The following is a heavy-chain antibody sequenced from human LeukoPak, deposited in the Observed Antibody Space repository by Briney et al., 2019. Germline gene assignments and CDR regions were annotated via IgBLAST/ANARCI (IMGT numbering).Heavy chain of an antibody. CDR2: IYHNGST. J-gene: IGHJ4*02. CDR3: ARERYAPPGNDY. D-gene: IGHD1-1*01. CDR1: GGSISTGNW. Sequence: SETLSLTCAVSGGSISTGNWWTWVRQSPDKGLEWIGEIYHNGSTYYNPSLKSRVTISVDTSKNQFSLKLSSVTAADTAVYYCARERYAPPGNDYWGQGTLVTVPS. V-gene: IGHV4-4*02.